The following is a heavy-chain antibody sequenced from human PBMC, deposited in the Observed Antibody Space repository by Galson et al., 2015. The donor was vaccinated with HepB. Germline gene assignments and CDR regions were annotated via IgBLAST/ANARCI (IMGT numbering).Heavy chain of an antibody. V-gene: IGHV3-30*18. D-gene: IGHD3-9*01. J-gene: IGHJ4*02. Sequence: SLRLSCATSGFTFSRSAMHWVRQAPGKGLEWVAVISYDGSYKYYVDSVKGRFPISRDDSKNTLYLQMNSLRTEDTAVYYCAKDPRMGATGYFDHWGQGALVTVSS. CDR3: AKDPRMGATGYFDH. CDR1: GFTFSRSA. CDR2: ISYDGSYK.